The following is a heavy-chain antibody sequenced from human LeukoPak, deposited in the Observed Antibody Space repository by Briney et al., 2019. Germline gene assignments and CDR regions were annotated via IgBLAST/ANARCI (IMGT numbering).Heavy chain of an antibody. D-gene: IGHD1-26*01. CDR3: ATSSYGGSLLRGAFDI. CDR1: GFTFSSYA. CDR2: ISGGGGST. V-gene: IGHV3-23*01. J-gene: IGHJ3*02. Sequence: GGSLRLSCAASGFTFSSYAMSWVRQAPGKGLEWVSAISGGGGSTYYADSVKGRFTISRDNSKNTMYLQMNSLRVEDTAVYYCATSSYGGSLLRGAFDIWGQGTMVTVSS.